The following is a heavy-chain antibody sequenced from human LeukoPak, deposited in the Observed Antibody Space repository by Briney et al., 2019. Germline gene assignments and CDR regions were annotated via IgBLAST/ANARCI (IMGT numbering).Heavy chain of an antibody. CDR1: GFRLGSYN. CDR2: INSGSSTI. V-gene: IGHV3-48*02. D-gene: IGHD1-1*01. Sequence: GGSLRLSCGASGFRLGSYNMDWVRQAPGKGLEWVSHINSGSSTIYYADSVKGRFTISRDNAGNSLYLQMNSLRDEDTAVYYCARVLLERPGIDSFDMWGQGTMVTVSS. CDR3: ARVLLERPGIDSFDM. J-gene: IGHJ3*02.